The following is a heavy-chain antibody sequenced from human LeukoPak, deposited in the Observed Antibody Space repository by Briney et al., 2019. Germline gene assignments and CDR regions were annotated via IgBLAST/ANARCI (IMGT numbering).Heavy chain of an antibody. V-gene: IGHV1-69*05. CDR3: ARGYSSGWPPDRQMNWFDP. CDR2: IIPVFGTA. Sequence: SVKVSCKASGGTFSSYAVSWVRQAPGQGLEWMGRIIPVFGTANYAQKFQGRVTNTTDESTSTAYMELSSLRSEDTAVYYCARGYSSGWPPDRQMNWFDPWGQGTLVTVSS. J-gene: IGHJ5*02. CDR1: GGTFSSYA. D-gene: IGHD6-19*01.